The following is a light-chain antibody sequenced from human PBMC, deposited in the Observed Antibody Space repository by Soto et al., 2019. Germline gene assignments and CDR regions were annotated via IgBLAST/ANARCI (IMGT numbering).Light chain of an antibody. J-gene: IGKJ1*01. CDR2: GAY. V-gene: IGKV3-20*01. Sequence: EIVFTQSPGTLSLSPGDSATLSCRASQSVSNNYLAWYQHKPGQAPRLLIYGAYNRATGIPDRFSVSGSGTDFTLTISRLEPEDFAVYYCQQYGSSGTFGQGTKVDIK. CDR3: QQYGSSGT. CDR1: QSVSNNY.